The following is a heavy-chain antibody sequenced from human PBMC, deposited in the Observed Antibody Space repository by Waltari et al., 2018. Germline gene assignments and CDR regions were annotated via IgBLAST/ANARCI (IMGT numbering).Heavy chain of an antibody. Sequence: QVQLRESGPGLVRSSETLSLTCTASGHSVNNDFYWAWIRQSPGDGLEWIASIYHTGSSHYNSSLKSRVSISTDMSTKQFFLTLTHLTAADTAVYYCAEEGNTTAGLFDSWGQGTLVTVSS. CDR1: GHSVNNDFY. CDR3: AEEGNTTAGLFDS. V-gene: IGHV4-38-2*02. D-gene: IGHD6-25*01. J-gene: IGHJ4*02. CDR2: IYHTGSS.